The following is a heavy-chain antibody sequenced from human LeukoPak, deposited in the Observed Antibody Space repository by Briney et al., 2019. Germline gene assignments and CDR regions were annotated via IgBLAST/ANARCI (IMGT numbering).Heavy chain of an antibody. J-gene: IGHJ4*02. CDR3: AKEFGTMVRRLWDY. Sequence: PGGSLRLSCAASGFTFSSYAMSWVRQAPGKGLEWVSAISGSGGSTHYADSVKGRFTISRDNSKNTLYLQMNSLRAEDTAAYYCAKEFGTMVRRLWDYWGQGTLVTVSS. CDR2: ISGSGGST. CDR1: GFTFSSYA. D-gene: IGHD3-10*01. V-gene: IGHV3-23*01.